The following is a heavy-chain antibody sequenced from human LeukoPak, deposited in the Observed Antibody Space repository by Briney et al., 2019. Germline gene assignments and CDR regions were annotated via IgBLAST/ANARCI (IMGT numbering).Heavy chain of an antibody. V-gene: IGHV3-23*01. D-gene: IGHD1-26*01. CDR2: ITDSGIRT. CDR1: GFIFNSYA. CDR3: AKGSRGSYDY. J-gene: IGHJ4*02. Sequence: PLGSLRLSCAASGFIFNSYAMAWVRQGPGKGLEWVSSITDSGIRTYYADSVKGRFTISRDNSKNTLYLQMNRLRAEDTAVYYCAKGSRGSYDYWGQGNLVTVSS.